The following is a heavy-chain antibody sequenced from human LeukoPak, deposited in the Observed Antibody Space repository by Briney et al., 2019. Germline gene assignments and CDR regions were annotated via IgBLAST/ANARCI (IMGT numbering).Heavy chain of an antibody. J-gene: IGHJ3*02. V-gene: IGHV4-59*08. CDR1: GGSISSYY. Sequence: PSETLSLTCTVSGGSISSYYWSWIRQPPGKGLEWIGYIYYSGSTNYNPSLKSRVTISVDTSKNQFSLKLSSVTAADTAVYYCARTQGNDAFDIWGQGTMVTVSS. CDR2: IYYSGST. CDR3: ARTQGNDAFDI. D-gene: IGHD1-1*01.